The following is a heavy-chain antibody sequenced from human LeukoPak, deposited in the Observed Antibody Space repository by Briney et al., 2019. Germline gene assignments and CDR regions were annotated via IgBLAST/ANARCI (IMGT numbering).Heavy chain of an antibody. CDR2: IYYGGNT. J-gene: IGHJ4*02. CDR3: ARKRDMPTTGNFEY. Sequence: SETLSLTCTVSGVSISSSSYYWGWIRQPPGKGLEWIGSIYYGGNTYYNPSLKSRVTMSVDTSKNQFSLKLSSVTAADTAVYYCARKRDMPTTGNFEYWGQGTLVTVSS. V-gene: IGHV4-39*01. D-gene: IGHD5-12*01. CDR1: GVSISSSSYY.